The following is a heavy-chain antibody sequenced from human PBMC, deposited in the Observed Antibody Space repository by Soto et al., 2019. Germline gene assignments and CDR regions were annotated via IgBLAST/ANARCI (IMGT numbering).Heavy chain of an antibody. CDR2: ISYTGRT. CDR1: GGSISSDANF. CDR3: ARGPFSSSSSWFDP. V-gene: IGHV4-31*03. J-gene: IGHJ5*02. D-gene: IGHD6-6*01. Sequence: PSETLSLTCTVSGGSISSDANFWSWIRQLPGRGLEWIGYISYTGRTYYTPSLNSRLTISLDTSKNLFSLRLSAVTAADTAVYFCARGPFSSSSSWFDPWGQGTLVTVSS.